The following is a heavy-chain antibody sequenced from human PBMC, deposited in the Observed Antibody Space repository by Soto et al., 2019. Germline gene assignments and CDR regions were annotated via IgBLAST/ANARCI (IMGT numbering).Heavy chain of an antibody. Sequence: PGGSLRLSCAASGFTFSSYAMSWVRQAPGKGLEWVSAISGSGGSTYYADSVKGRFTISRDNSKNTLYLQMNSLRAEDTAVYYCARYRYYYDSSGYHSPFDYWGQGTLVTVSS. CDR2: ISGSGGST. J-gene: IGHJ4*02. CDR1: GFTFSSYA. V-gene: IGHV3-23*01. D-gene: IGHD3-22*01. CDR3: ARYRYYYDSSGYHSPFDY.